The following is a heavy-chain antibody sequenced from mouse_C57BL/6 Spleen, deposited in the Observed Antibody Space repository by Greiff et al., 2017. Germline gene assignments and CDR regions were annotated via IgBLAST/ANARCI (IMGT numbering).Heavy chain of an antibody. Sequence: QVQLKESGAELVRPGTSVKMSCKASGYTFTNYWIGWAKQRPGHGLAWIGDIFPGGGYTNYTEKFKGKATLTADTSSSTAYMQFSSLTSEDSAIYYCATYDGSMGAMDYWGQGTSVTVSS. D-gene: IGHD2-3*01. CDR2: IFPGGGYT. J-gene: IGHJ4*01. V-gene: IGHV1-63*01. CDR3: ATYDGSMGAMDY. CDR1: GYTFTNYW.